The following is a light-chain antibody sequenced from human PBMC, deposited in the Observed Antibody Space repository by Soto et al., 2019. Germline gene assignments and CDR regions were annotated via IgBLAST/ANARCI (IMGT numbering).Light chain of an antibody. CDR3: CSYAGSYTFL. V-gene: IGLV2-11*01. Sequence: QSVLTQPRSVSGSPGQSVTISCSGNSSDVGGFNHVSWYQQLQGKAPKFLIYNVTKRPSGVPDRFSGSRSGNTASLSISGLQAEDEANYYCCSYAGSYTFLFGGGTKLTVL. J-gene: IGLJ2*01. CDR1: SSDVGGFNH. CDR2: NVT.